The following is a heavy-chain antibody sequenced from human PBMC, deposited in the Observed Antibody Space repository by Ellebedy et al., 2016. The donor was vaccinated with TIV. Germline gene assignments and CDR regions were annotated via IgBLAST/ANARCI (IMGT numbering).Heavy chain of an antibody. CDR2: ISYEGSND. J-gene: IGHJ4*02. CDR3: ARGGTDSYYSSSNPDFDF. Sequence: GESLKISCAASGFIFGSYGMHWVRQAPGKGLEWVSVISYEGSNDYYADSVKGRFTISRDNSKNTLYLQMNSLRAEDTAVYYCARGGTDSYYSSSNPDFDFWGQGTLVTVSS. V-gene: IGHV3-30-3*01. CDR1: GFIFGSYG. D-gene: IGHD3-22*01.